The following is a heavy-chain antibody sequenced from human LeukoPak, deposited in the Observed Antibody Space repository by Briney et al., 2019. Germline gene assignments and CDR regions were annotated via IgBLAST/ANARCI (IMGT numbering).Heavy chain of an antibody. CDR3: TRRIRGGINPYYFDF. Sequence: GESLKISCKGSGYSFSNYWIAWVRQMPGKGLEWMGIIHPGDSDIRYSLSFQGQITISADNSISTAYLQWSTLKASDTAMYYCTRRIRGGINPYYFDFWGQGALVTVSS. V-gene: IGHV5-51*01. D-gene: IGHD1-1*01. CDR1: GYSFSNYW. J-gene: IGHJ4*02. CDR2: IHPGDSDI.